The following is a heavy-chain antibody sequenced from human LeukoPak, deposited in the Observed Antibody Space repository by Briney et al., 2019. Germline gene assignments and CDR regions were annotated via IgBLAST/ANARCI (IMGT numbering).Heavy chain of an antibody. V-gene: IGHV3-23*01. Sequence: GGSLRLSCAASGFTFSSYAMSWVRQAPGKGLEWVSAISGSGGSTYYADSVKGRFTISRDNAKNSLYLQMNSLRAEDTAVYYCARGYCSSTSCYNDRSLDYWGQGTLVTVSS. CDR3: ARGYCSSTSCYNDRSLDY. J-gene: IGHJ4*02. CDR1: GFTFSSYA. CDR2: ISGSGGST. D-gene: IGHD2-2*02.